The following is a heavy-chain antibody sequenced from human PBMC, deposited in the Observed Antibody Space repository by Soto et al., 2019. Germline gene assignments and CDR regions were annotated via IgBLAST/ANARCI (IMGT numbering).Heavy chain of an antibody. CDR2: ISYSGNT. Sequence: SETLSITCTFSVVSINANYWTWIRQPPGRGLDWIGFISYSGNTFYSPSLTSRVTISIDTSKNQFSLKLSSATAADTAIYYCAREGSDQIGSIDYWGQGTLVTVSS. J-gene: IGHJ4*02. CDR1: VVSINANY. V-gene: IGHV4-59*01. CDR3: AREGSDQIGSIDY. D-gene: IGHD3-10*01.